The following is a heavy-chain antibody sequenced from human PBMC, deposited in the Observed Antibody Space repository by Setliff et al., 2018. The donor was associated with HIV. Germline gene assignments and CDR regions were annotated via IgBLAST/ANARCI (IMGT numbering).Heavy chain of an antibody. CDR1: GYSFTNNW. J-gene: IGHJ6*03. V-gene: IGHV5-51*01. CDR2: IYPGDSDI. CDR3: VRHRSAVAGTRIGYCYYMDV. Sequence: GESLKISCKGSGYSFTNNWIGWVRQMPGKGLEWMGIIYPGDSDIIYSPSFQGQVTISADKSITTAYLQWSSLKASDTAIYYCVRHRSAVAGTRIGYCYYMDVWGKGTTVTVSS. D-gene: IGHD6-19*01.